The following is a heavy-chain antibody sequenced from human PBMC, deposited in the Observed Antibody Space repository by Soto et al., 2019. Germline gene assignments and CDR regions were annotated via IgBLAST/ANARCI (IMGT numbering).Heavy chain of an antibody. V-gene: IGHV3-74*01. CDR3: ARDSYSSSWSPTPYYYYGMDV. Sequence: PGGSLRLSCAASGFTFSSYWMHWVRQAPGKGLVWVSRINSDGSSTSYADSVKGRFTISRDNAKNTLYLQMNSLRAEDTAVYYCARDSYSSSWSPTPYYYYGMDVWGQGTTVTVLL. J-gene: IGHJ6*02. D-gene: IGHD6-13*01. CDR1: GFTFSSYW. CDR2: INSDGSST.